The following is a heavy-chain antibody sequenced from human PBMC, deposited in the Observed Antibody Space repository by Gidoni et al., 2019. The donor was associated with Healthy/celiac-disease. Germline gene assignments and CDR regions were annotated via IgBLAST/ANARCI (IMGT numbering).Heavy chain of an antibody. Sequence: QLQLQESGPGLVKPSETLSLTCTVSGGSISSISYYWAWFRQPPGKGLEWIGSIYYSGSTYYNPSLKSRVTISVDTSKNQFSLKLSSVTAADTAVYYCARLAEYCSGGSCYPYYYYYMDVWGKGTTVTVSS. CDR2: IYYSGST. V-gene: IGHV4-39*01. CDR1: GGSISSISYY. J-gene: IGHJ6*03. D-gene: IGHD2-15*01. CDR3: ARLAEYCSGGSCYPYYYYYMDV.